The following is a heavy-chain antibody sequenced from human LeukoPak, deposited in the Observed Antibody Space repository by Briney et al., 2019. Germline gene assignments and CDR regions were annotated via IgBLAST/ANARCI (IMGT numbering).Heavy chain of an antibody. V-gene: IGHV4-38-2*01. J-gene: IGHJ4*02. CDR1: GYSISSGCF. CDR3: ARVRDYYDTNTYFDY. Sequence: PSQTLSLTCAVSGYSISSGCFWGWVRQPPGKGLDWIGSFYHSGNTSYNPSHKIPFTISVDTYKNQISLKLSSVTAADTAVYYCARVRDYYDTNTYFDYWGQGTLVTVSS. D-gene: IGHD3-22*01. CDR2: FYHSGNT.